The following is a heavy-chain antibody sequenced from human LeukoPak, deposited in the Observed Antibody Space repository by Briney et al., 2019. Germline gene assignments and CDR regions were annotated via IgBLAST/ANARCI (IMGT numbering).Heavy chain of an antibody. CDR3: TRSAYYYDSSGYGRYFHH. CDR2: INHSGGT. Sequence: PETLSLTCAVYGGSFSGYYWSWIRQPPGKGLEWIGEINHSGGTDYNPSLKSRVTISVDTSKNQFSLILGSVTAADTAVYYCTRSAYYYDSSGYGRYFHHWGQGTLVTVSS. V-gene: IGHV4-34*01. J-gene: IGHJ1*01. CDR1: GGSFSGYY. D-gene: IGHD3-22*01.